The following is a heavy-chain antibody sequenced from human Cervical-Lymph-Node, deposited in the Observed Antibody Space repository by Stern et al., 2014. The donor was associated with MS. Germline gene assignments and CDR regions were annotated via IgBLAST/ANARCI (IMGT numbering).Heavy chain of an antibody. CDR3: ARDYGDYAFDY. J-gene: IGHJ4*02. D-gene: IGHD4-17*01. Sequence: VQLVESGAEVKKPGESLKISCKGSGYSFTANWIAWVRQMPGKGLEWMGITYSGDSDTRSSPSFQGQVTISADKSISTAYLQWSSLKASDTAMYYCARDYGDYAFDYWGQGTLVTVSS. V-gene: IGHV5-51*01. CDR1: GYSFTANW. CDR2: TYSGDSDT.